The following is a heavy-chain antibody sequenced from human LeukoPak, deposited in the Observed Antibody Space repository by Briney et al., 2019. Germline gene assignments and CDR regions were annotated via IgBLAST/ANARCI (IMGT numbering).Heavy chain of an antibody. CDR1: GFTFRSYA. CDR2: IRYDGSNK. CDR3: ADYYGSGSYLGY. Sequence: PGGSLRLSCAASGFTFRSYAMHWVRQAPGKGLEWVAFIRYDGSNKYYADSVKGRFTISRDNSKNTLYLQMNSLRAEDTAVYYCADYYGSGSYLGYWGQGTLVTVSS. V-gene: IGHV3-30*02. D-gene: IGHD3-10*01. J-gene: IGHJ4*02.